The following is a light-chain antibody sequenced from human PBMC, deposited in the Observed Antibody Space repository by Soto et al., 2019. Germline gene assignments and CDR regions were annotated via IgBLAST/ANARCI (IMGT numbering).Light chain of an antibody. V-gene: IGKV1-5*01. CDR2: DVS. J-gene: IGKJ1*01. CDR3: QQYNTYWT. CDR1: QSISSW. Sequence: DIQITQSPSTLSASVGDRVTITCRASQSISSWLAWYQQKPGKAPNLLIYDVSSLESGVPSRFSGSGSGTEFTLTISSLQPDDFATYYCQQYNTYWTFGQGTKVDIK.